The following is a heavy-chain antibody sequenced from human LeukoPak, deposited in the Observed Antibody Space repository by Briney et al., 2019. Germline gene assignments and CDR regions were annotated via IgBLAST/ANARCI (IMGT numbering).Heavy chain of an antibody. Sequence: GGSLRLSCAGSGFTFSSDWMSWVRQTPGKGLEWVANINQDGGEKHYVDSVKGRFTISRDNAKNSLYLQMNSLRAADTAVYYCVRDKRGWSQRALVTVSS. CDR1: GFTFSSDW. J-gene: IGHJ4*02. CDR3: VRDKRG. CDR2: INQDGGEK. V-gene: IGHV3-7*01. D-gene: IGHD3-10*01.